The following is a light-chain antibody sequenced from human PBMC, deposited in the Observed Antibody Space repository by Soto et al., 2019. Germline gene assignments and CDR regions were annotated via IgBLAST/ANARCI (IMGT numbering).Light chain of an antibody. CDR2: KAS. CDR3: QQYNSYRRK. V-gene: IGKV1-5*03. CDR1: QSISSW. J-gene: IGKJ1*01. Sequence: DIQLTQSPSTLSASVGDRVTITCRASQSISSWLAWYQQKPGKAPKLRIYKASSLESGVPSRFSGSGSWTEFTLTISSLQPDYFAHDYCQQYNSYRRKFGQGTKVDIK.